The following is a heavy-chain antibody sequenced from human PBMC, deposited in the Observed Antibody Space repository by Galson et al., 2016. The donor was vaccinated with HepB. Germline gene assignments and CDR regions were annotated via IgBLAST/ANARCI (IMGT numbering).Heavy chain of an antibody. CDR3: VRDSLWSSGGQDWFDP. D-gene: IGHD3-22*01. CDR2: IHHSGDT. J-gene: IGHJ5*02. V-gene: IGHV4-59*12. CDR1: GGSLGSYY. Sequence: SETLSLTCSVSGGSLGSYYWTWVRQPPGKGLEWIGNIHHSGDTNFTPSLQSRVTLIVDTSKTQFSLSLTSVTAADTAFDYCVRDSLWSSGGQDWFDPWGQGILVTVSS.